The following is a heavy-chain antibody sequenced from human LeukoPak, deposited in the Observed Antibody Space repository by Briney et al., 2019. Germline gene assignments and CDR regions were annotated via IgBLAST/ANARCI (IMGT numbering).Heavy chain of an antibody. CDR1: GYTFTSYD. Sequence: GSVKVSCKASGYTFTSYDINWVRQATGQGLEWMGWMNPNSGNTGYAQKFQGRVTMTRNTSISTAYMELSSLRSEDTAVYYCARGEFGKGFYGMDVWGQGTTVTVSS. J-gene: IGHJ6*02. CDR2: MNPNSGNT. V-gene: IGHV1-8*01. CDR3: ARGEFGKGFYGMDV. D-gene: IGHD3-10*01.